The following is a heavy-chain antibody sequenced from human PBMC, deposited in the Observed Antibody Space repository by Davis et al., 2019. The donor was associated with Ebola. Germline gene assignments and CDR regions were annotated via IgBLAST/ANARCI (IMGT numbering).Heavy chain of an antibody. V-gene: IGHV4-39*01. J-gene: IGHJ4*02. Sequence: MPSETLSLTCTVSSGSLTSTNYYCGWIRQPPGKGLEWLGSISYSGSTYYNPSPKRRVTISVDTSKNHFSLKLTSVTAADTATYYCARHSPSVTVTVVGNVDNWGQGTLVTVSS. CDR1: SGSLTSTNYY. CDR2: ISYSGST. CDR3: ARHSPSVTVTVVGNVDN. D-gene: IGHD3-22*01.